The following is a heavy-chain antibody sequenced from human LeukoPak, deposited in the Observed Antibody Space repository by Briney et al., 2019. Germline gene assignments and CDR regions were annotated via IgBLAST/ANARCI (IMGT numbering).Heavy chain of an antibody. CDR3: ASQGGLRNDF. V-gene: IGHV4-4*02. D-gene: IGHD2-15*01. Sequence: SETLSLTCGVSGGSITTRDCWCWVRQPPGEGLEWIGEICLDGRIHYTASLKSRVSISMDRSKAQFSLNLISVTAADMAMYFCASQGGLRNDFWGQGILVTVSS. J-gene: IGHJ4*02. CDR2: ICLDGRI. CDR1: GGSITTRDC.